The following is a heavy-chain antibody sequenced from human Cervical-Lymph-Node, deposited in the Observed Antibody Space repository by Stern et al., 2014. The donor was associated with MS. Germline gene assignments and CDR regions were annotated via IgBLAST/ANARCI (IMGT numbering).Heavy chain of an antibody. D-gene: IGHD1-1*01. J-gene: IGHJ4*02. CDR2: ITNVGSS. Sequence: VQLVESGGGVIQPGGSLSLSCTASGFTVSRVYMTLVRQAPGKGLEWVALITNVGSSVYTDSVKGRFTISRDDSKNTVYLHMTSLRAEDTAMYYCARDTSSPERSDWWGQGTLVTVSS. V-gene: IGHV3-53*01. CDR3: ARDTSSPERSDW. CDR1: GFTVSRVY.